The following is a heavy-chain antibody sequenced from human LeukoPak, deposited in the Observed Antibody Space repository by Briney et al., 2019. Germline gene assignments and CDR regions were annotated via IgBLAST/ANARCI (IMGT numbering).Heavy chain of an antibody. CDR1: GGSTSTYY. V-gene: IGHV4-59*08. CDR2: IYYSGST. D-gene: IGHD3-22*01. Sequence: SETLSLTCTVSGGSTSTYYWSWIRQPPGKGLEWIGYIYYSGSTNYNPPLKSRVTISVDTSKNQFSLKVSSVTAADTAVYYCARGRGYYRFDYWGQGTLVTVSS. CDR3: ARGRGYYRFDY. J-gene: IGHJ4*02.